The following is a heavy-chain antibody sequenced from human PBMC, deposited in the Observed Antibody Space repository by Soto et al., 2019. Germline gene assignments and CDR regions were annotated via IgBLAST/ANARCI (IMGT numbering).Heavy chain of an antibody. CDR2: IFSSGTT. D-gene: IGHD3-16*01. J-gene: IGHJ6*02. V-gene: IGHV4-30-4*01. CDR3: ARVPSPFDYSYAMDG. Sequence: RQAPGKGLEWIGYIFSSGTTYYNPSLKSRLTMSLDTSQNQFSLRLASVTDADSAVYYCARVPSPFDYSYAMDGWGQGTTVTVSS.